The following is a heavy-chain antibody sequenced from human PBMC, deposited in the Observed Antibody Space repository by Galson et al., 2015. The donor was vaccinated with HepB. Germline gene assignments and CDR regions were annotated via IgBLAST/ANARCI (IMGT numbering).Heavy chain of an antibody. CDR3: ASDYGDYAPMGY. V-gene: IGHV1-3*01. J-gene: IGHJ4*02. CDR1: GYTFTSYA. CDR2: INAGNGNT. D-gene: IGHD4-17*01. Sequence: SVKASCKASGYTFTSYAMHWVRQAPGQRLEWMGWINAGNGNTKYSQKFQGRVTITRDTSASTAYMELSSLRSEDTAVYYCASDYGDYAPMGYWGQGTLVTVSS.